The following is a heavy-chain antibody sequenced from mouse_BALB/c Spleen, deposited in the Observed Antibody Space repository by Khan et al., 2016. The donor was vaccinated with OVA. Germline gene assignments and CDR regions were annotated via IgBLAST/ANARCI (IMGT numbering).Heavy chain of an antibody. J-gene: IGHJ1*01. Sequence: EVQLVESGGGLVQPGGSLRLSCATSGFTFTDYYMSWVRQPPGKALEWLGFIRNKANGYTTEYSASVKGRLTISRDNSQSILYLQMNTLRAEDSATYYCARDRYGSSPVWYFDVWGAGTTVTVSS. CDR2: IRNKANGYTT. V-gene: IGHV7-3*02. D-gene: IGHD1-1*01. CDR3: ARDRYGSSPVWYFDV. CDR1: GFTFTDYY.